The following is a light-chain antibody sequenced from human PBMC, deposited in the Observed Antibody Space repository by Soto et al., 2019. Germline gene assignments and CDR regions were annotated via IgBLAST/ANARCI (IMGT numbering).Light chain of an antibody. CDR3: GSWDSSLSAYV. CDR1: SSNIGGNS. J-gene: IGLJ1*01. Sequence: QSVLTQPPSVSAAPGQPVTISCSGSSSNIGGNSVSWYQRPPGTAPKLLIYHDNRRPSGIPDRFSGTKSGTSATLGITGFQTGDEADYYCGSWDSSLSAYVFGTGTKVTVL. CDR2: HDN. V-gene: IGLV1-51*01.